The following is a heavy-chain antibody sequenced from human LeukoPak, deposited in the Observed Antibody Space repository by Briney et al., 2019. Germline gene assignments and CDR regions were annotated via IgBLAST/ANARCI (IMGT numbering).Heavy chain of an antibody. CDR3: ARGVLLPSDYSFDSSGPPNY. CDR2: INSDGSST. J-gene: IGHJ4*02. Sequence: AGGSLRLSCAISGFTFSSYWMHWVRQVPGKGLVWVSRINSDGSSTSYADSVKGRFTISRDNAENILYLQMNSLRAEDTAVYYCARGVLLPSDYSFDSSGPPNYWGQGTLVTVSS. CDR1: GFTFSSYW. V-gene: IGHV3-74*01. D-gene: IGHD3-22*01.